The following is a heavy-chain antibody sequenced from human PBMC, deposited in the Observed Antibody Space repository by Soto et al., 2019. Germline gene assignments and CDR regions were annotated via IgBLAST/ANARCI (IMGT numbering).Heavy chain of an antibody. CDR1: GFTFSSYA. CDR2: ISYDGSNK. Sequence: GGSLRLSCAASGFTFSSYAMHWVRQAPGKGLEWVAVISYDGSNKYYADSVKGRFTISRDNSKNTLYLQMNSLRAEDTAVYYCERDRNPYGDYGYFDYWGQGTLVTVSS. V-gene: IGHV3-30-3*01. D-gene: IGHD4-17*01. J-gene: IGHJ4*02. CDR3: ERDRNPYGDYGYFDY.